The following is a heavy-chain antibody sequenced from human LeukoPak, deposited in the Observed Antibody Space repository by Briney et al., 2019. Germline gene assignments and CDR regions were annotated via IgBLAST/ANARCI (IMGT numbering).Heavy chain of an antibody. D-gene: IGHD2-21*01. CDR2: MNPNSGNT. CDR1: GYTFTSYD. J-gene: IGHJ5*02. CDR3: ARGSEIPNWFDP. Sequence: ASVTVSCQASGYTFTSYDINWVRQATGQGLEWMGWMNPNSGNTGYAQKFQGRVTMTRNTSISTAYMELSSLRSEDTAVYYCARGSEIPNWFDPWGQGTLVTVSS. V-gene: IGHV1-8*01.